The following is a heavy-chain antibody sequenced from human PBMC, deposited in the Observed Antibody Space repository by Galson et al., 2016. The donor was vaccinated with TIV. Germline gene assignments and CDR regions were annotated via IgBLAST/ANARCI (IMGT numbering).Heavy chain of an antibody. D-gene: IGHD4-17*01. V-gene: IGHV4-38-2*02. CDR3: ASEGGTVTMHHYFGLDV. Sequence: ETLSLTCTVSGYSISSGYYWGWIRQSPGKGLEWMGSIYYTGTTYTNPSLKSRLTLSVDTSNNQVSLRLSSVTAADTAVYYCASEGGTVTMHHYFGLDVWGQGATLIVSS. CDR2: IYYTGTT. J-gene: IGHJ6*02. CDR1: GYSISSGYY.